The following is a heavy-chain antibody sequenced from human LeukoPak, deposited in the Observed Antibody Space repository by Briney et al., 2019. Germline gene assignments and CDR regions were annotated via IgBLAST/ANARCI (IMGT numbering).Heavy chain of an antibody. Sequence: GGSLRLSCAASGFTFDDYAMHWVRQAPGKGLEWVSGISWNSGSIGYADSVKGRFTISRDNAKNSLYLQMNSLRAEDTALYYCAKDIAAAGPYYFDYWGQGTLVTVSS. CDR2: ISWNSGSI. CDR3: AKDIAAAGPYYFDY. CDR1: GFTFDDYA. V-gene: IGHV3-9*01. D-gene: IGHD6-13*01. J-gene: IGHJ4*02.